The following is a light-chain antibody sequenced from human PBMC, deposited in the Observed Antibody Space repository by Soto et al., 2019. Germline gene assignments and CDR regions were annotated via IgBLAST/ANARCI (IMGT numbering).Light chain of an antibody. CDR1: QTISSW. CDR2: KAS. CDR3: QQYNNWQGT. Sequence: DIQMTHSPSTLSGSVGDRVTITCRASQTISSWLAWYQQKPGKAPKLLIYKASTLKSGVPSRFSGSGSGTEFTLTISSLQSEDFAVYYCQQYNNWQGTFGQGTKVDIK. V-gene: IGKV1-5*03. J-gene: IGKJ1*01.